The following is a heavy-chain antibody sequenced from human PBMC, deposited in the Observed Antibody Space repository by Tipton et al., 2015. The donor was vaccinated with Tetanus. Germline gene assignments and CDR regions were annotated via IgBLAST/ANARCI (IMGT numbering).Heavy chain of an antibody. CDR2: IDPNSGGT. V-gene: IGHV1-2*02. J-gene: IGHJ6*02. CDR1: GYTFTDYY. Sequence: QLVQSGAEMKEPGASVKVSCKASGYTFTDYYIYWVRQAPGQGLEWMGWIDPNSGGTVYAQKFQGRVTMTRDTSISTGYMELRSLRSDDTAVYYCARDRGDYIYYGMDVWGPGTTVTVS. D-gene: IGHD3-22*01. CDR3: ARDRGDYIYYGMDV.